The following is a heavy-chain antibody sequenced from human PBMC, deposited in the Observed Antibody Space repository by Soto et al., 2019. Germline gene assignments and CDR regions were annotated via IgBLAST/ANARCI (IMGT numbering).Heavy chain of an antibody. D-gene: IGHD3-3*01. V-gene: IGHV3-23*01. CDR3: AKDGGTYYDFWSGNRFGWFDP. CDR1: GFTFSSYA. Sequence: EMQLLESGGGLVQPGGSLRLSCAASGFTFSSYAMSWVRQAPGKGLEWVSTISGSGSSTYYADSVKGRFTISRDNSKNTLYVQMNSLRAEDTAVYYCAKDGGTYYDFWSGNRFGWFDPWGQGTLVTVSS. CDR2: ISGSGSST. J-gene: IGHJ5*02.